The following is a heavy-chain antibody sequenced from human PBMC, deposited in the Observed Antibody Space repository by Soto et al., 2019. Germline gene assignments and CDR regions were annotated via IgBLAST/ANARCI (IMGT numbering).Heavy chain of an antibody. CDR3: ARDKITGSFDY. CDR1: GGSFSGYY. Sequence: SETLSLTCAVYGGSFSGYYWTWIRQPPGTGLEWIGEINHSGSTNYNPSLKSRVTISVDTSKNQFSLKLTSVTAADTAVYYCARDKITGSFDYWGQGTLVTVYS. V-gene: IGHV4-34*01. D-gene: IGHD2-8*02. J-gene: IGHJ4*02. CDR2: INHSGST.